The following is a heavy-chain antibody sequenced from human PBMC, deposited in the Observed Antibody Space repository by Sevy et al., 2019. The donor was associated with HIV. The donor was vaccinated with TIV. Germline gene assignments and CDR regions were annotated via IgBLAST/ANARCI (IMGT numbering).Heavy chain of an antibody. CDR2: LYHSGST. CDR1: GGSLSSGAYS. D-gene: IGHD2-15*01. Sequence: SETLSLTCAVSGGSLSSGAYSLSWIRQPPGKGLEWIGCLYHSGSTYYNPSLKSRVTISVDRSKNQFSLKLSSVTAADTAVYYCARVSGNSEWGYYFDSWGQGTLVTVSS. J-gene: IGHJ4*02. V-gene: IGHV4-30-2*01. CDR3: ARVSGNSEWGYYFDS.